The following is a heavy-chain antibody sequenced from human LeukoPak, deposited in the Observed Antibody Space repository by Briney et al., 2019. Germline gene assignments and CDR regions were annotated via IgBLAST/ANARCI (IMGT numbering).Heavy chain of an antibody. Sequence: SVKISCKASEGTFSSYAISWVRQAPGQGLEWMGGIIPIFGTANYAQKFQGRVTITADESTSTAYMELSSLRSEDTAVYYCAGPSPSSSWYHRAFDIWGQGTMVTVSS. J-gene: IGHJ3*02. CDR1: EGTFSSYA. CDR3: AGPSPSSSWYHRAFDI. V-gene: IGHV1-69*13. CDR2: IIPIFGTA. D-gene: IGHD6-13*01.